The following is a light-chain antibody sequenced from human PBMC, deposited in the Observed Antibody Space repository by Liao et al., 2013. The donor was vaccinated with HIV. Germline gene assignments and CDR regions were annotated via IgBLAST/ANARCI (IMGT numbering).Light chain of an antibody. V-gene: IGLV3-21*01. CDR3: QAWDSSIVV. Sequence: SYELTQPPSVSVAPGQTASISCGGDNLEDKSVHWYQQRPGQAPLLVIHYDSDRPAGIPERFSASKSGSTATLRISRVEAGDEADYYCQAWDSSIVVFGGGTKLTVL. J-gene: IGLJ3*02. CDR1: NLEDKS. CDR2: YDS.